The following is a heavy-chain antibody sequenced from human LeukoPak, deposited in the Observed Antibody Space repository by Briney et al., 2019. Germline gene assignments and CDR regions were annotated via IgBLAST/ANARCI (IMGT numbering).Heavy chain of an antibody. D-gene: IGHD4-23*01. CDR1: GYTFTSYY. V-gene: IGHV1-46*01. Sequence: ASVKVSCKASGYTFTSYYMHWVRQAPGQGLEWMGIINPSGGSTSYAQKFQGRVTMTRDTSTSTVYMELSSLRSEDTAVYYCARDSANYGGNSDFDYWGQGTLVTVSS. CDR2: INPSGGST. CDR3: ARDSANYGGNSDFDY. J-gene: IGHJ4*02.